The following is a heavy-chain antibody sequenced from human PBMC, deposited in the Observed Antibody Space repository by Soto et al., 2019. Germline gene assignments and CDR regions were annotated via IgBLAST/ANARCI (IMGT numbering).Heavy chain of an antibody. Sequence: QVQLAESGGGVVQPGRSLRLSCAAYGFTFTSNAMHWVRQAPGKGLEWVTFISYDGTIKYYADSVKGRFTISRDNSKNTMNLQMNSLRAEDTAVYYCAKDRATKYALDYWGQGTLVTVSS. CDR1: GFTFTSNA. D-gene: IGHD2-8*01. CDR3: AKDRATKYALDY. CDR2: ISYDGTIK. J-gene: IGHJ4*02. V-gene: IGHV3-30*18.